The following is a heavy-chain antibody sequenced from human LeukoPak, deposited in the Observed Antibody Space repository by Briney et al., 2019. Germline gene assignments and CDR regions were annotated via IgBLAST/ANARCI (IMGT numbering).Heavy chain of an antibody. CDR3: AKDGGSYQSDY. CDR1: GFTFSNYG. J-gene: IGHJ4*02. V-gene: IGHV3-23*01. Sequence: GGSLRLSCAASGFTFSNYGMSWVRQAPGKGLEWVSAISGSGGSTYYADSVKGRFTISRDNSKNTLYLQMNSLRVEDTAVYFCAKDGGSYQSDYWGQGTLVTVSS. D-gene: IGHD1-26*01. CDR2: ISGSGGST.